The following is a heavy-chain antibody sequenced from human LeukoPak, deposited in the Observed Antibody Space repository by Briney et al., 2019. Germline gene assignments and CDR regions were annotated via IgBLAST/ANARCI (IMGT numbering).Heavy chain of an antibody. Sequence: GGSLRLSCAASGFAFSDYSMNWVRQAPGKGLEWISAITSDSNLIYYADSMRGRITISRDNAENSVYLQMNGLRAEDTAIYYCASGGATVWGYWGQGARVIVSS. CDR3: ASGGATVWGY. CDR2: ITSDSNLI. D-gene: IGHD3-16*01. CDR1: GFAFSDYS. V-gene: IGHV3-21*06. J-gene: IGHJ4*02.